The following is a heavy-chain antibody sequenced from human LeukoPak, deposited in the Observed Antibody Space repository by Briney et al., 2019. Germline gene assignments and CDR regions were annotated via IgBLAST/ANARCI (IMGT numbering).Heavy chain of an antibody. Sequence: RASVKVSCKASGYTFTSYDINWVRQATGQGLEWMGWMNPNSGNTGYAQKLQGRVTMTTDTSTSTAYMELRSLRSDDTAVYYCARVPTRSSGWDYWGQGTLVTVSS. CDR1: GYTFTSYD. V-gene: IGHV1-8*02. CDR3: ARVPTRSSGWDY. CDR2: MNPNSGNT. J-gene: IGHJ4*02. D-gene: IGHD6-19*01.